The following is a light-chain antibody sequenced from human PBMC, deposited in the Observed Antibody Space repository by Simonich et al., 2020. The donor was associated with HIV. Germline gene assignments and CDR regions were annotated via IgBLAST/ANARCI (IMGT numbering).Light chain of an antibody. V-gene: IGKV1-NL1*01. CDR1: QGISNS. J-gene: IGKJ1*01. CDR2: AAS. Sequence: DIQMTQSPSSMSASVGDMVTITYRASQGISNSLAWYQQKPGEAPKLLLYAASRLESGVPSRFSGSGSGTDYTLTISSLQPEDFATYYCQQYYSTPRTFGQGTKVEIK. CDR3: QQYYSTPRT.